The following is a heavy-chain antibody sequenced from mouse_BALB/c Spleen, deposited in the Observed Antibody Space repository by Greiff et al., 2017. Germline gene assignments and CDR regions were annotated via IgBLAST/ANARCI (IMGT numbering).Heavy chain of an antibody. CDR3: ARGYGNYGFDY. J-gene: IGHJ2*01. D-gene: IGHD2-1*01. CDR1: GYSFTGYY. V-gene: IGHV1-31*01. Sequence: EVKLEESGPELVKPGASVKISCKASGYSFTGYYMHWVKQSHVKSLEWIGRINPYNGATSYNQNFKDKASLTVDKSSSTAYMELHSLTSEDSAVYYCARGYGNYGFDYWGQGTTLTVSS. CDR2: INPYNGAT.